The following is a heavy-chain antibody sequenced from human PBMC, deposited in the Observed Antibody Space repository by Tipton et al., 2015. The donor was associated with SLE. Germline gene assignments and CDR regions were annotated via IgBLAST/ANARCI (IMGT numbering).Heavy chain of an antibody. CDR2: ISWNSGSI. J-gene: IGHJ4*02. D-gene: IGHD3-10*01. V-gene: IGHV3-9*01. CDR3: AREVPGGANYFDY. CDR1: GFTFDDYA. Sequence: SLRLSCAASGFTFDDYAMHWVRQAPGKGLEWVSGISWNSGSIGYADSVKGRFTISRDNAKNSLYLQMNSLRGEDTAVYHCAREVPGGANYFDYWGQGALVTVSS.